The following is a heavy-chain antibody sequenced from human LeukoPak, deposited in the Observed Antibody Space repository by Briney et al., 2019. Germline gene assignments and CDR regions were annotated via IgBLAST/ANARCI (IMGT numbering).Heavy chain of an antibody. CDR2: IYYSGST. CDR3: ARVYCSSTSCRYYYYYYKDV. Sequence: SETLSLTCTVSGGSISSGGYYWSWIRQHPGKGLEWIGYIYYSGSTYYNPSLKSRVTISVDTSKNQFSLKLSSVTAADTAVYYCARVYCSSTSCRYYYYYYKDVWGKGTTVTVSS. V-gene: IGHV4-31*03. D-gene: IGHD2-2*01. J-gene: IGHJ6*03. CDR1: GGSISSGGYY.